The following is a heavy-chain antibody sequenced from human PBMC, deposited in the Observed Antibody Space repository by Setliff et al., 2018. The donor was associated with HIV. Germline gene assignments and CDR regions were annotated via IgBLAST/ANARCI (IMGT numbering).Heavy chain of an antibody. J-gene: IGHJ6*03. D-gene: IGHD3-10*01. CDR2: IYTSGST. V-gene: IGHV4-61*02. CDR3: ARPRSGTYRGHYYYYMDV. CDR1: GGSISSGSYY. Sequence: TSETLSLTCTVSGGSISSGSYYWSWIRQPAGKGLEWIGRIYTSGSTNYNPSLKSRVTISEDTSKNQFSLKLSSVTAADTAVYYCARPRSGTYRGHYYYYMDVWGKGTTVTVSS.